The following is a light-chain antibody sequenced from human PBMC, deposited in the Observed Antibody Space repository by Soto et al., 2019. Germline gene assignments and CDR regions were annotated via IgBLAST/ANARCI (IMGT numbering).Light chain of an antibody. CDR1: QDISNY. CDR3: QQYDNLPFT. V-gene: IGKV1-33*01. CDR2: DAS. J-gene: IGKJ3*01. Sequence: DIQMTQSPSSLSASVGDRVTITCQASQDISNYLNWYQQEPGKAPKLLIYDASNLETGVPSRFSGSGSGTDFTFTISSLQPEDIATYYCQQYDNLPFTFGPGNKVDIK.